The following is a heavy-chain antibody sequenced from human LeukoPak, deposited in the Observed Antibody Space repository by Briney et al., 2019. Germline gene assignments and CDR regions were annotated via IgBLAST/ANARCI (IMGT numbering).Heavy chain of an antibody. Sequence: GGSLRLSCAASGFTFSDYYMSWIRQAPGKGLEWVSYISSSGSTIYYADSVKGRFTISRDNDKNALYLQMNSLRAEDTAVYYFARDLTPVLRFLEWLSPPRQQDAFDIWGQGTIVTVSS. J-gene: IGHJ3*02. V-gene: IGHV3-11*04. CDR2: ISSSGSTI. CDR1: GFTFSDYY. D-gene: IGHD3-3*01. CDR3: ARDLTPVLRFLEWLSPPRQQDAFDI.